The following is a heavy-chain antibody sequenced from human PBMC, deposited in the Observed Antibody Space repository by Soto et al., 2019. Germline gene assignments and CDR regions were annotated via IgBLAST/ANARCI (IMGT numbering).Heavy chain of an antibody. CDR3: ARDLWGYCGTDCYPLDV. Sequence: ASETLSLTCTVSGGXISGYYWSWIRQPPGKGLEWIGYMYNTGSTVYNPSFKSRVTISVDTSKNQFSLKLNSVTAADTAVYYCARDLWGYCGTDCYPLDVWGQGTTVTVSS. J-gene: IGHJ6*02. CDR2: MYNTGST. V-gene: IGHV4-59*01. CDR1: GGXISGYY. D-gene: IGHD2-21*02.